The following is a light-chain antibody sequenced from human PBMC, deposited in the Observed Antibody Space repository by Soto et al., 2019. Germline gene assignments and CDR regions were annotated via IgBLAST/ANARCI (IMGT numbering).Light chain of an antibody. Sequence: DIVLTQSPATLYLSPGERATLSCRASQSIRNHVGWYQQKPGQAPRLLSYDSSTRATGIPARFSGSGSGTDFTLTISSLEPEDFAVYYCQQRNNWPRTFGQGTKVEIK. J-gene: IGKJ1*01. CDR3: QQRNNWPRT. V-gene: IGKV3-11*01. CDR2: DSS. CDR1: QSIRNH.